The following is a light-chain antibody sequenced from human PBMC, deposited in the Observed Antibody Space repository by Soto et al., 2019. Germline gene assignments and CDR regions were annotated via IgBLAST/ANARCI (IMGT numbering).Light chain of an antibody. CDR1: YSNIGKNY. Sequence: QSVLTQPPSVSAAPGQNVTISCSGTYSNIGKNYVSWYQHLPGTAPKLLIYDDNKRPSGIPDRFSGSRSGTSATLDITGLPTGDEADYYCGTWDSTLNIGVFGGGTKVTVL. V-gene: IGLV1-51*01. CDR2: DDN. CDR3: GTWDSTLNIGV. J-gene: IGLJ3*02.